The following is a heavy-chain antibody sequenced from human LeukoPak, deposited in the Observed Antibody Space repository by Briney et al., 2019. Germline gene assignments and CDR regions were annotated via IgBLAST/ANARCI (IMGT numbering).Heavy chain of an antibody. D-gene: IGHD6-13*01. J-gene: IGHJ4*02. CDR2: INSDGSST. Sequence: GGSLRLSCAASGFTFSSSWMHWVRQAPEKGLVWVSRINSDGSSTSYADSVKGRFTISRDNAKNTLYLQMNSLRAEDTAVYYCARRIAAAAAPYYFDYWGQGTLVTVSS. CDR1: GFTFSSSW. V-gene: IGHV3-74*01. CDR3: ARRIAAAAAPYYFDY.